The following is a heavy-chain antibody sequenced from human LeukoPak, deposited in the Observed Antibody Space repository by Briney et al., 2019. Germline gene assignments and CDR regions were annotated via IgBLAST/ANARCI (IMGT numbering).Heavy chain of an antibody. CDR1: GFAFSSYA. CDR3: ATRKTCFDY. Sequence: GGSPRLSCAASGFAFSSYAMSWVRQAPGKGLEWVSAISGSGGSTYYADSVKGRFTISRDNSKNTLYLQMNSLRAEDTAAYYCATRKTCFDYWGQGTLVTVSS. J-gene: IGHJ4*02. V-gene: IGHV3-23*01. CDR2: ISGSGGST.